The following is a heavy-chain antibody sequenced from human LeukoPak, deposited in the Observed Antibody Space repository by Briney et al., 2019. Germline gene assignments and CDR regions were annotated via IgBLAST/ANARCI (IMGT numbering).Heavy chain of an antibody. CDR2: IRSKAYGGTT. V-gene: IGHV3-49*04. Sequence: PGGSLRLSCTASGFTFGDYAMSWVRQAPGKGLEWVGFIRSKAYGGTTEYAASVKGRFTISRDDSKSIAYLQMNSLKTEDTAVYYCARGGDIVVVPAASDPYYFDYWGQGTLVTVSS. D-gene: IGHD2-2*01. CDR3: ARGGDIVVVPAASDPYYFDY. CDR1: GFTFGDYA. J-gene: IGHJ4*02.